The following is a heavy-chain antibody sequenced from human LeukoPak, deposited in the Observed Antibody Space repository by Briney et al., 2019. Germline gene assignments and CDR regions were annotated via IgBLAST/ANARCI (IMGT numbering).Heavy chain of an antibody. Sequence: ASVKVSCKASGYTFTGYYMHWVRQAPGQGLEWMGWINPNSGGTNYAQKFQGRVTMTRDTSISTAYMELSRLSPDDTAVYYCARDPGYCSSTSCYRGGFDYWGQGTLVTVSS. D-gene: IGHD2-2*02. CDR2: INPNSGGT. CDR1: GYTFTGYY. V-gene: IGHV1-2*02. CDR3: ARDPGYCSSTSCYRGGFDY. J-gene: IGHJ4*02.